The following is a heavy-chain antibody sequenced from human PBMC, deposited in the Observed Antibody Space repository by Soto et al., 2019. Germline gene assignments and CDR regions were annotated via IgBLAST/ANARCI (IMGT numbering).Heavy chain of an antibody. J-gene: IGHJ6*03. Sequence: GGSLRLSCAASGFTFSGSAMHWVRQASGRGLEWVGRIRSKPNNYATAYGASVKGRFTISRDDSKNTAYLQMNSLNTEDTAVYYCSRQASDFWSGKPQYYMDVWGKGTTVTVSS. D-gene: IGHD3-3*01. CDR2: IRSKPNNYAT. CDR3: SRQASDFWSGKPQYYMDV. V-gene: IGHV3-73*01. CDR1: GFTFSGSA.